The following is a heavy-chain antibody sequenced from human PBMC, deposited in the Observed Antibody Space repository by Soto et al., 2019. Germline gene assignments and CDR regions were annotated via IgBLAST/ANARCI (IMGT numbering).Heavy chain of an antibody. CDR2: ISGDGGST. CDR1: GFTFDDYA. CDR3: AKDKNGDYAEYFQH. V-gene: IGHV3-43*02. Sequence: GESLKISCAASGFTFDDYAMHWVRQAPGKGLEWVSLISGDGGSTYYADSVKGRFTISRDNSKNSLYLQMNSLRTEDTALYYCAKDKNGDYAEYFQHWGQGTLVTVSS. D-gene: IGHD4-17*01. J-gene: IGHJ1*01.